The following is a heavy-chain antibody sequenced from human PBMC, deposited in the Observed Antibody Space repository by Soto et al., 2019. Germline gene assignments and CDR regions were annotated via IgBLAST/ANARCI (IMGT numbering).Heavy chain of an antibody. D-gene: IGHD2-2*01. CDR3: ARHEIYCSSKSCYLFGAFDI. CDR1: GYSFTSYW. V-gene: IGHV5-51*01. J-gene: IGHJ3*02. CDR2: IYPGDSDT. Sequence: LGESLKISCKGSGYSFTSYWIGWVRQMPGKGLEWMGIIYPGDSDTGYSPSFQGQVTISADKSISTAYLQWSSLKASDTAMYYCARHEIYCSSKSCYLFGAFDIWGQGTMVTVSS.